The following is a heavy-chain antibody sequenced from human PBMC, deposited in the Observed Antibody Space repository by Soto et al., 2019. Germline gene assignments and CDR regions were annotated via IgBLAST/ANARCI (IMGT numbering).Heavy chain of an antibody. J-gene: IGHJ6*02. CDR2: IVPIFGTA. CDR3: ARRDAMVRGAMDYYYYGMDV. V-gene: IGHV1-69*13. CDR1: GGTFSSYA. D-gene: IGHD3-10*01. Sequence: SSVKVSCKASGGTFSSYAISWVRQAPGQGLEWMGGIVPIFGTANYAQKFQGRVTITADESTSTAYMELSSLRSEDTAVYYCARRDAMVRGAMDYYYYGMDVWGQGTTVTLSS.